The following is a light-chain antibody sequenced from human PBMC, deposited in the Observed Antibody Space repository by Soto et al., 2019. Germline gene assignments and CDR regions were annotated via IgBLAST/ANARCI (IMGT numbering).Light chain of an antibody. CDR3: AAWDDGLSGWV. CDR2: RNN. J-gene: IGLJ3*02. CDR1: SSNIGSNY. V-gene: IGLV1-47*01. Sequence: QSALTQPPSASGTPGQRVTISCSGSSSNIGSNYVYWYQQLPGTAPKLLIYRNNQRPSGVPDRFSGSKSGTSASLAISGLRSEDEADYYCAAWDDGLSGWVFGGGTKLTVL.